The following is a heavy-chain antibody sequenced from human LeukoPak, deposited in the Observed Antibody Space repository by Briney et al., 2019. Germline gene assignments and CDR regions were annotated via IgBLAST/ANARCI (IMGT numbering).Heavy chain of an antibody. D-gene: IGHD3-22*01. V-gene: IGHV3-11*01. CDR1: GFTFSDYY. Sequence: PGGSLRLSCAASGFTFSDYYMSWIRQAPGKGLEWVSYISSSGSTIYYADSVKGRFTFSRDNAKSSLYLQMNSLGAEDTAVYYCARVQPHYYDSSGYPPDYWGQGTLVTVSS. CDR3: ARVQPHYYDSSGYPPDY. J-gene: IGHJ4*02. CDR2: ISSSGSTI.